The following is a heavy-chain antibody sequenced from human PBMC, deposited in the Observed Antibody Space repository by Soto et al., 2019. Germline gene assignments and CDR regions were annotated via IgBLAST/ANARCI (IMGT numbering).Heavy chain of an antibody. CDR3: ARLQPYCSGGSCYS. D-gene: IGHD2-15*01. J-gene: IGHJ4*02. Sequence: QVQLVQSGAEVKKPGSSVKVSCKASGGTFSSYAISWVRQAPGQGLEWMGGIIPIFGTANYAQKFQGRVTITADESTSTAYMERSSLRSEDTAVYYCARLQPYCSGGSCYSWGQGTLVTVSS. CDR1: GGTFSSYA. CDR2: IIPIFGTA. V-gene: IGHV1-69*12.